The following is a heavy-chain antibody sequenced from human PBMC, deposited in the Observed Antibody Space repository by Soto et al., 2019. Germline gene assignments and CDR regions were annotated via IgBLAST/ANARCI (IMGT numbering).Heavy chain of an antibody. Sequence: QITLKESGPTLVQPTQTLTLSCTFSGFSLSTSGVGVGWIRQPPGKALEWLALIYWDDDKRYSPSLKSRLTITKDTSKNQVALTMTNMDPGDTATSSCAQMRRASDFDYWGQGALLTVSS. CDR2: IYWDDDK. J-gene: IGHJ4*01. V-gene: IGHV2-5*02. CDR1: GFSLSTSGVG. CDR3: AQMRRASDFDY.